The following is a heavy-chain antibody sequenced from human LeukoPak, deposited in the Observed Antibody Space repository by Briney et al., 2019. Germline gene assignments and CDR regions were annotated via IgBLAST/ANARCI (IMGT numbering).Heavy chain of an antibody. J-gene: IGHJ4*02. CDR3: AQGAGWSRLFVAHY. CDR2: ISYDGNNK. CDR1: GFTFSNYG. Sequence: GGSLRLSCAASGFTFSNYGMHWVRQAPGKGLEWVALISYDGNNKYYTDSVKGRFTISRDNYKNTLYMQMNSLRPEDTAMSYCAQGAGWSRLFVAHYWGQGTLVSVSS. V-gene: IGHV3-30*18. D-gene: IGHD6-19*01.